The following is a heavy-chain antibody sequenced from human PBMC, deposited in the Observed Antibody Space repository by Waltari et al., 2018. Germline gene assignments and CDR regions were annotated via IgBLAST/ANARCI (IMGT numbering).Heavy chain of an antibody. D-gene: IGHD6-6*01. V-gene: IGHV3-33*06. Sequence: QVQLVESGWGVVQPGRSLRLSCAASALTLRSYGLHWGRQAPGKGLEWVAVIWYDGSNKYYADSVKGRVTISRDNSKNTLDLQMNSLRAEDTAVYYCAKNSIRSIAARPDYWGQGTLVTVSS. J-gene: IGHJ4*02. CDR1: ALTLRSYG. CDR3: AKNSIRSIAARPDY. CDR2: IWYDGSNK.